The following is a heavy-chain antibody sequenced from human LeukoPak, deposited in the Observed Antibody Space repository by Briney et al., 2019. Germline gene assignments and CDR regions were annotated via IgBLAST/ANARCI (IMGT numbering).Heavy chain of an antibody. J-gene: IGHJ4*02. CDR2: ISDSGGST. Sequence: GGSLRLSCAASRFTFSSYVMSWVRQAPGKGLEWVSAISDSGGSTYYADSVEGRFTISRDNSKNTLYLQMNSLRAEDTAVYYCAKRGAEVGATVAPGDYWGQGTLVTVSS. V-gene: IGHV3-23*01. CDR1: RFTFSSYV. D-gene: IGHD1-26*01. CDR3: AKRGAEVGATVAPGDY.